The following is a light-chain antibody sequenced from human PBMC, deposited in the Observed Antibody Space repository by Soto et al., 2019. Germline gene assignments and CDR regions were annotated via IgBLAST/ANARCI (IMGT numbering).Light chain of an antibody. CDR1: QSVYKY. V-gene: IGKV3-11*01. CDR3: QHRLNWPWT. CDR2: DAS. Sequence: EVVLTQSPGTLSLSPGERAALSCRASQSVYKYLAWYQQKPGQAPRLLISDASNRATGIPARFSGSGSGTDFTLTISSLEPEDFAVYYCQHRLNWPWTFGQGTKVDIK. J-gene: IGKJ1*01.